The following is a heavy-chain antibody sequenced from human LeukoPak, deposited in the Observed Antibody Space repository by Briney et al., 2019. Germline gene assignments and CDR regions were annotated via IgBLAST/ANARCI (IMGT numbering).Heavy chain of an antibody. J-gene: IGHJ4*02. D-gene: IGHD3-10*01. CDR1: GGSISSYY. CDR3: ARHTMVRGEYDY. Sequence: SETLSLTCTASGGSISSYYWSWIRQPPGKGLEWIGYIYYSGSTNYNPSLKSRVTISVDTSKNQFSLKLSSVTAADTAVYYCARHTMVRGEYDYWGQGTLVTVSS. CDR2: IYYSGST. V-gene: IGHV4-59*08.